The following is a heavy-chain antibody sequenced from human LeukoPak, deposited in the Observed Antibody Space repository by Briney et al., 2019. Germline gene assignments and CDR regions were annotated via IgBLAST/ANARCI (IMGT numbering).Heavy chain of an antibody. CDR3: ARDTSHSSGWSDY. CDR2: ISSNGGST. Sequence: PGGSLRLSCAASGFTFSSYAMHWVRQAPGKGLEYVSAISSNGGSTYHANSVKGRFTTSRDNPKNTLYLQMNSLRAEDTAVYYCARDTSHSSGWSDYWGQGTLVTVSS. CDR1: GFTFSSYA. V-gene: IGHV3-64*01. D-gene: IGHD6-19*01. J-gene: IGHJ4*02.